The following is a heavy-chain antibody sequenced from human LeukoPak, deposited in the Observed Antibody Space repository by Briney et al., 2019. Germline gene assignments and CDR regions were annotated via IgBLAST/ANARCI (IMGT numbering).Heavy chain of an antibody. CDR1: GFTLSSYG. J-gene: IGHJ6*02. V-gene: IGHV3-30*02. CDR3: AKAMELPDWVDYYYGMDV. Sequence: GGSLRLSCAASGFTLSSYGMHWVRQAPGKGPEWVAFIRYDGSNKYYADSVKGRFTISRDNSKNTLYLQMNSLRAEDTAVYYCAKAMELPDWVDYYYGMDVWGQGTTVTVSS. CDR2: IRYDGSNK. D-gene: IGHD1-26*01.